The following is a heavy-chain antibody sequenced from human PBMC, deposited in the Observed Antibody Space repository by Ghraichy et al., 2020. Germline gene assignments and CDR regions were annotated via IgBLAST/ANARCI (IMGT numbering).Heavy chain of an antibody. CDR1: GGSISSYY. D-gene: IGHD3-9*01. CDR3: ARHTGDILTGYYMGSFDY. CDR2: IYYSGST. Sequence: PETLSLTCTVSGGSISSYYWSWIRQPPGKGLEWIGYIYYSGSTNYNPSLKSRVTISVDTSKNQFSLKLSSVTAADTAVYYCARHTGDILTGYYMGSFDYWGQGTLVTVSS. V-gene: IGHV4-59*08. J-gene: IGHJ4*02.